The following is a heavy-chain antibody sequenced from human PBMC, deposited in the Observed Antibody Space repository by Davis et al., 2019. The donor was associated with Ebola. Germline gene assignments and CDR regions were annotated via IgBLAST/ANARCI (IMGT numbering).Heavy chain of an antibody. D-gene: IGHD3-3*01. CDR2: ISGSGGTT. CDR1: GFTFSSYA. CDR3: ARSGLSFGVVKYHYGMDV. J-gene: IGHJ6*04. V-gene: IGHV3-23*01. Sequence: LSLTCASSGFTFSSYAMSWVRQAPGKGLEWVSAISGSGGTTYYAGSVKGRFTVSRDNSKKTMYLQMNSLRAEDTAVYYCARSGLSFGVVKYHYGMDVWGKGTTVTVSS.